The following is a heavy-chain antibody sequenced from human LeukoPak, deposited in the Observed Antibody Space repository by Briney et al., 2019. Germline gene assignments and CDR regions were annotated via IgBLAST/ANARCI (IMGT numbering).Heavy chain of an antibody. Sequence: EASVKVSCKASGYTFINYHMHWVRQAPGQGLEWMGIINPTDGSTSYAQKFQGRVTMTRDMSTSTVYMQLNSLRAEDTAVYYCARGEYSYDVFDYWGQGTLVTVSS. D-gene: IGHD5-18*01. J-gene: IGHJ4*02. V-gene: IGHV1-46*01. CDR2: INPTDGST. CDR3: ARGEYSYDVFDY. CDR1: GYTFINYH.